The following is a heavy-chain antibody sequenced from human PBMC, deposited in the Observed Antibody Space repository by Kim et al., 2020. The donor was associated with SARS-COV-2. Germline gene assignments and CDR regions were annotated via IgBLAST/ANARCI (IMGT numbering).Heavy chain of an antibody. V-gene: IGHV3-11*06. D-gene: IGHD3-22*01. CDR3: AREAVEYYYDSSGYYYTFDY. J-gene: IGHJ4*02. Sequence: RFTISRDNAKNSLYLQMNSLRAEDTAVYYCAREAVEYYYDSSGYYYTFDYWGQGTLVTVSS.